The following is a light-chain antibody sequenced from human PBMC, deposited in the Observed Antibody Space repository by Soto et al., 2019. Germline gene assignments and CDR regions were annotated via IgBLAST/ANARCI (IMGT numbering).Light chain of an antibody. J-gene: IGKJ2*01. Sequence: EIVLTQSPATLSLSPGERATLSCRASQSVSSYLAWYQQKPGQAPRLLIYDASNRATGIPARFSGSGSATDSTLTISSLEPEDFAVYYYQQRSNWPQTFGQGTKLEIK. CDR2: DAS. V-gene: IGKV3-11*01. CDR1: QSVSSY. CDR3: QQRSNWPQT.